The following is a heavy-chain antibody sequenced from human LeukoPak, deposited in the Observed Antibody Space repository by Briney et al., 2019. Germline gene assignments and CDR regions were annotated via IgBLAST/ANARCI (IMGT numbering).Heavy chain of an antibody. CDR3: ARGRISLTMVRGVNPFDY. Sequence: SETLSLTCAVYGGSFSGYYWSWIRQPPGKGLEWIGEINHSGSTNYNPSLKSRVTISVDTSKNQFSLKLRSVNAADTAPYYCARGRISLTMVRGVNPFDYWGPGTLVTVSS. J-gene: IGHJ4*02. D-gene: IGHD3-10*01. V-gene: IGHV4-34*01. CDR2: INHSGST. CDR1: GGSFSGYY.